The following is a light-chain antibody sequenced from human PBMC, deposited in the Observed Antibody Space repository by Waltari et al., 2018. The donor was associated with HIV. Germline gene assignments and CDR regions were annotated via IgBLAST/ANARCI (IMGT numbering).Light chain of an antibody. CDR2: EVS. J-gene: IGLJ2*01. V-gene: IGLV2-14*01. Sequence: QSALTQPASVSGSPGQSITISCSASSSDVGGYNFVSWYQRHPGKAPRVVIYEVSKRPSEISNRFSGSKSGNTASLTISGLQAEDEADYWCSSYTSSSIVLFGGGTQVTVL. CDR1: SSDVGGYNF. CDR3: SSYTSSSIVL.